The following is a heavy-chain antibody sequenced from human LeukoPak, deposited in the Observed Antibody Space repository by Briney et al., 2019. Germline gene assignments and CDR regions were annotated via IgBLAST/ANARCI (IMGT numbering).Heavy chain of an antibody. CDR2: INSDGSST. J-gene: IGHJ5*02. CDR1: GFTFDDYT. V-gene: IGHV3-74*01. D-gene: IGHD3-3*01. Sequence: GGSLRLSCAASGFTFDDYTMHWVRQAPGKGLVWVSRINSDGSSTSYADSVKGRFTISRDNAKNTLYLQMNSLRAEDTAVYYCAKDVKLRFLESLGGWFDPWGQGTLVTVSS. CDR3: AKDVKLRFLESLGGWFDP.